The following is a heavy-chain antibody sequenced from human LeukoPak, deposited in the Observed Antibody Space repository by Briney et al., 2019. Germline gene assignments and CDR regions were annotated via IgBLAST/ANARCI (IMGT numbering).Heavy chain of an antibody. J-gene: IGHJ5*02. Sequence: PSETLSLTCAVYGGSFSGYYWSWIRQPPGKGLEWIGYIYYSGSTYYNPSLKSRVTISVDTSKNQFSLKLSSVTAADTAVYYCARVASGSYYNENAPNWFDPWGQGTLVTVSS. CDR1: GGSFSGYY. CDR2: IYYSGST. CDR3: ARVASGSYYNENAPNWFDP. V-gene: IGHV4-59*12. D-gene: IGHD3-10*01.